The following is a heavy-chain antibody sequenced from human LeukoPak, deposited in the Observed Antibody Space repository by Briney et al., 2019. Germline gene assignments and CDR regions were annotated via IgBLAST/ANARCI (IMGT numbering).Heavy chain of an antibody. J-gene: IGHJ4*02. V-gene: IGHV3-49*04. CDR1: GHTSDDYT. D-gene: IGHD3-3*01. CDR2: ITRKSYGGAT. CDR3: SHSGKYDFWSGTF. Sequence: GGSLRLSCTASGHTSDDYTVTWVRQAPGKGLEWVGFITRKSYGGATEYAASVKGRFTISRDDSKSIAYLEMSSLKTEDTGVYYCSHSGKYDFWSGTFWGQGTLVIVSS.